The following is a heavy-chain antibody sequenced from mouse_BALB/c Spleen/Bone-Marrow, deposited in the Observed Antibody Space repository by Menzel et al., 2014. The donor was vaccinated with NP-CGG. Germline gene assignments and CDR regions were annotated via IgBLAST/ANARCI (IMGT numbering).Heavy chain of an antibody. V-gene: IGHV5-12-2*01. Sequence: EVKLMESGGGLAQPGGSLRLSCATSGFTFSSYAMSWVRQTPEKRLEWVAYITIGGGGSYYPDTVQGRFAISRDNAENTLYLQMSSLKSEDTAIYYCARHGGGPDYFDHWGQGTTLTVSS. J-gene: IGHJ2*01. CDR1: GFTFSSYA. CDR2: ITIGGGGS. CDR3: ARHGGGPDYFDH.